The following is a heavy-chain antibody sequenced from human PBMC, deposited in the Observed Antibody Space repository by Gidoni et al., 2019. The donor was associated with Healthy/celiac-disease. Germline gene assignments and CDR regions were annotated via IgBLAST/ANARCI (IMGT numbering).Heavy chain of an antibody. D-gene: IGHD2-2*01. J-gene: IGHJ4*02. CDR3: ARATVVVPAAIRVGYFDY. V-gene: IGHV4-34*01. CDR2: INHSGST. Sequence: QVQLQQLGAGLLKPSETLSLTCAVYRGSFSDFYWSWIRQPPGKGLEWIGEINHSGSTNYNPSLKSRVTISVDTSKSQFSLKLSSVTAADTAVYYCARATVVVPAAIRVGYFDYWGQGTLVTVSS. CDR1: RGSFSDFY.